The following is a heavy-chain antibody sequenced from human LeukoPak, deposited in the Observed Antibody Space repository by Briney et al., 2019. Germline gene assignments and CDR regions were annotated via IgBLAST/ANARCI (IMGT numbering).Heavy chain of an antibody. D-gene: IGHD4-17*01. CDR2: ISGSGGST. V-gene: IGHV3-23*01. CDR3: AKEGNGDYSGH. J-gene: IGHJ4*02. CDR1: GFTFSSYA. Sequence: GGSLRLSCEASGFTFSSYAMSWVRQAPGKGLEWVSTISGSGGSTYYAASVKGRFTISRDNSKNTLYLQMNSLRAEDTAVYYCAKEGNGDYSGHWGQGTLVTVSS.